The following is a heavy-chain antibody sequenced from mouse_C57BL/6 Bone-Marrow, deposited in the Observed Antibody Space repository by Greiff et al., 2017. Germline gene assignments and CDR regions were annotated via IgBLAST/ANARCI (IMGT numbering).Heavy chain of an antibody. D-gene: IGHD2-5*01. Sequence: VQLKQSGPVLVKPGASVKMSCKASGYTFTDYYMNWVKQSHGKSLEWIGVINPYNGGTSYNQKFKGKATLTVDKSSSTAYMELNSLTSEDSAVYYCAREEPYSNYAFAYWDQGALVTVSA. CDR2: INPYNGGT. CDR1: GYTFTDYY. CDR3: AREEPYSNYAFAY. V-gene: IGHV1-19*01. J-gene: IGHJ3*01.